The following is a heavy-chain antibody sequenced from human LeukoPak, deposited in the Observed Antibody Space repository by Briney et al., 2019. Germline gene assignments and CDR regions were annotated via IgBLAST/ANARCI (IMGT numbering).Heavy chain of an antibody. CDR2: INHSGST. D-gene: IGHD1-7*01. V-gene: IGHV4-34*01. CDR3: AKSKSLGLQYFDN. J-gene: IGHJ4*02. Sequence: PSETLSLTCAVYGGSFSGYYWSWIRQPPGKGLEWIGEINHSGSTNYNPSLKSRVTISVDTSKNQFSLKLSSVTAADTAVYYCAKSKSLGLQYFDNWGQGTLATVPS. CDR1: GGSFSGYY.